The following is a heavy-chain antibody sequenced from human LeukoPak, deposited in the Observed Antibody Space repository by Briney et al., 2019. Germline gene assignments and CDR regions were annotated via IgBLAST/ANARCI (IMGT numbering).Heavy chain of an antibody. CDR1: GYTFTNYG. D-gene: IGHD2/OR15-2a*01. CDR3: ARDRTSLSDPIVHDY. Sequence: ASVKVSCKASGYTFTNYGLSWLRQAPGQGLEWMGWLNTYNGNTDYAQKFQGRVTMTTDTSTSTAYLDLWNLRSDDTAVYYRARDRTSLSDPIVHDYWGQGTLVTVSP. V-gene: IGHV1-18*01. J-gene: IGHJ4*02. CDR2: LNTYNGNT.